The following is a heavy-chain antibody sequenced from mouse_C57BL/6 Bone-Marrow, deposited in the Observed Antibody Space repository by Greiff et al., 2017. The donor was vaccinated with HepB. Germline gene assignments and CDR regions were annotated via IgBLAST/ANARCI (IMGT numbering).Heavy chain of an antibody. CDR2: IHPSDSDT. Sequence: QVQLQQPGAELVKPGASVKVSCKASGYTFTSYWMHWVKQRPGQGLEWIGRIHPSDSDTNYNQKFKGKATLTVEKSSSTAYMQLSSLTSEDSAVYYCAIDGSSWNWYFDVWGTGTTVTVSS. V-gene: IGHV1-74*01. J-gene: IGHJ1*03. CDR1: GYTFTSYW. D-gene: IGHD1-1*01. CDR3: AIDGSSWNWYFDV.